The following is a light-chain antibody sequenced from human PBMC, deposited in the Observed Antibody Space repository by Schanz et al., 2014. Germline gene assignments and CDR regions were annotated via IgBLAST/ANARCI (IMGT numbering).Light chain of an antibody. V-gene: IGKV3-15*01. CDR1: QSVSNN. J-gene: IGKJ4*01. CDR3: QQRSNWPSLT. CDR2: GAS. Sequence: EIVMTQSPATLSVSPGERATLSCRASQSVSNNLAWYQQKPGQAPRLLIYGASTRATGIPARFSGSGSGTEFTLTISSLEPEDFAVYYCQQRSNWPSLTFGGGTKVEIK.